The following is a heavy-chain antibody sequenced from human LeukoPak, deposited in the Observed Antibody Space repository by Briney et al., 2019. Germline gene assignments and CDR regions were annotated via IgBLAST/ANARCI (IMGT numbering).Heavy chain of an antibody. D-gene: IGHD2-8*01. CDR1: GYMFIDHY. CDR3: ARRYCSDTLCYFFDY. CDR2: INPNSGGT. V-gene: IGHV1-2*02. J-gene: IGHJ4*02. Sequence: ASVKVSCKASGYMFIDHYMHWVRQAPGQGLEWMGWINPNSGGTDYVQKFQGRVTMTRDTSISTAYMELNRLTSDDTAVYYCARRYCSDTLCYFFDYWGQGTQVTVSS.